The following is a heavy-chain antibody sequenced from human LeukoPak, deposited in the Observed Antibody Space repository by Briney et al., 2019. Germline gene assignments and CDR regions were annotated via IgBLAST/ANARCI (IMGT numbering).Heavy chain of an antibody. D-gene: IGHD6-19*01. CDR2: ISYDGSNK. J-gene: IGHJ4*02. CDR3: AKAGSGWFSARFGYFDY. V-gene: IGHV3-30*18. Sequence: GGSLRLSCAASGVTFSSYGMHWVRQAPGKGLEWVAVISYDGSNKYYADSVKGRFTISRDNSKNTLYLQMNSLRAEDTAVYYCAKAGSGWFSARFGYFDYWGQGTLVTVSS. CDR1: GVTFSSYG.